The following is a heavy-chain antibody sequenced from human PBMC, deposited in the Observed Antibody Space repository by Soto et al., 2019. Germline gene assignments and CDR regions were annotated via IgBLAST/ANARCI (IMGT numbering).Heavy chain of an antibody. CDR1: GFIFSDYV. D-gene: IGHD2-15*01. J-gene: IGHJ4*02. CDR2: ISDSGDST. CDR3: ARKNVVVLGNYGFL. V-gene: IGHV3-23*01. Sequence: GGSMGLSCEASGFIFSDYVMSWVRQAPGTGLEWVSSISDSGDSTYSADSVKGRFTISRYNSKNTLCLQMNSQRAEDTAVYYCARKNVVVLGNYGFLWGQGTLVTVSS.